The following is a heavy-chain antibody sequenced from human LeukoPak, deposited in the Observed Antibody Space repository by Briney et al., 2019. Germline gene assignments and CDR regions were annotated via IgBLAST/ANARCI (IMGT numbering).Heavy chain of an antibody. CDR1: GFTFRNYA. V-gene: IGHV3-23*01. J-gene: IGHJ4*02. CDR2: IAASSGST. Sequence: GGSLRLSCAASGFTFRNYAMNWVRQAPGKGLEWVSSIAASSGSTYYADSVKGRFTISRDNSKNTLYLQMNSLRAEDTAVYYCAKDRGTRYGYGSVYYFDYWGQGTLVTVSS. CDR3: AKDRGTRYGYGSVYYFDY. D-gene: IGHD5-18*01.